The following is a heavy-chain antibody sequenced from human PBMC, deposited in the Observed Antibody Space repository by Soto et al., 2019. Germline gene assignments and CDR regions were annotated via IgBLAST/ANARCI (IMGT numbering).Heavy chain of an antibody. Sequence: PSETLSLTCAVYGGSFSGYYWSWIRQPPGKGLEWIGEINHSGSTNYNPSLKSRVTISVDTSKKQFSLKLSSVTAAGTAVYYCAIGCQQVIDIGVVTAMPCHVDHCAEGSLVTVSS. CDR3: AIGCQQVIDIGVVTAMPCHVDH. CDR2: INHSGST. V-gene: IGHV4-34*01. CDR1: GGSFSGYY. J-gene: IGHJ4*02. D-gene: IGHD2-21*02.